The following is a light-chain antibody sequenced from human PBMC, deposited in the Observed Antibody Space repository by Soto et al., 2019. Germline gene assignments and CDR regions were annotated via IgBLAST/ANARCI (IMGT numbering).Light chain of an antibody. Sequence: DIQMTQSPSSLSASVGDRVTITCRASQSISRYLNWYQQKPGKARKHLIYAASTLQGEVPSRYSHCRSVTECALSDSSQHPVDLASCYCQQLNSYPQTFVQGTEVDIK. CDR1: QSISRY. V-gene: IGKV1-9*01. J-gene: IGKJ1*01. CDR2: AAS. CDR3: QQLNSYPQT.